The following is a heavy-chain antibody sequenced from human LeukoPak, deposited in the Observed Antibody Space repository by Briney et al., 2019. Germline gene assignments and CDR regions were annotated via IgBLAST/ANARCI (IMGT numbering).Heavy chain of an antibody. CDR1: GGSISSYY. CDR2: IDYSGST. J-gene: IGHJ6*03. D-gene: IGHD6-13*01. V-gene: IGHV4-59*01. Sequence: SETLSLTCTVSGGSISSYYWSWIRQPPGKGLEWIGYIDYSGSTNYNPSLKSRVTISVDTSKNQFSLKLSSVTAADTAVYYCARRYSSSWRYYYYYYMDVWGKGTTVTVSS. CDR3: ARRYSSSWRYYYYYYMDV.